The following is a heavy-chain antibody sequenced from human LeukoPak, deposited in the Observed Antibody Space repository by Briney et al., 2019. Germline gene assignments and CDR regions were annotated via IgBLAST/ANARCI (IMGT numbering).Heavy chain of an antibody. J-gene: IGHJ5*02. CDR1: GYTFTSYD. CDR3: AREVGEGIVVVVAANWFDP. CDR2: MNPNSGNT. D-gene: IGHD2-15*01. V-gene: IGHV1-8*01. Sequence: GASVKVPCKASGYTFTSYDINWVRQATGQGLEWMGWMNPNSGNTGYAQKFQGRVTMTRNTSISTAYMELSSLRSEDTAVYYCAREVGEGIVVVVAANWFDPWGQGTLVTVSS.